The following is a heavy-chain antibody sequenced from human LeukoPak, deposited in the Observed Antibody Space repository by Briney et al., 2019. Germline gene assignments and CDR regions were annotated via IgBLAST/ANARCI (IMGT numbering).Heavy chain of an antibody. D-gene: IGHD4-17*01. CDR1: GGSISSYY. J-gene: IGHJ4*02. Sequence: SETLSLTCTVSGGSISSYYWSWIRQPPGKGLEWIGYIYYSGSTNYNPSLKSRVTMSVDTSKNQFSLKLRSVTAADTAVYYCARYFYGDYYFDYWGQGTLVTVSS. CDR3: ARYFYGDYYFDY. CDR2: IYYSGST. V-gene: IGHV4-59*12.